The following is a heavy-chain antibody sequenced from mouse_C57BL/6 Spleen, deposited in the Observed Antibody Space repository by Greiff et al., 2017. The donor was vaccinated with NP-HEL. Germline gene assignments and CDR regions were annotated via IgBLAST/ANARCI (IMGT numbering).Heavy chain of an antibody. CDR2: IYPGDGDT. Sequence: QVQLKESGAELVKPGASVKISCKASGYAFSSYWMNWVKQRPGKGLEWIGQIYPGDGDTNYNGKFKGKATLTADKSSSTAYMQLSSLTSEASAVDFCAREGGLGGYYYYAMDYWGQGTSVTVSA. D-gene: IGHD2-3*01. V-gene: IGHV1-80*01. CDR1: GYAFSSYW. CDR3: AREGGLGGYYYYAMDY. J-gene: IGHJ4*01.